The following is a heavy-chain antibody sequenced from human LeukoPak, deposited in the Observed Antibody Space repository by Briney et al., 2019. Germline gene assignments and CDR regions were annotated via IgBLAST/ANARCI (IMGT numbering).Heavy chain of an antibody. CDR2: IYHSGST. V-gene: IGHV4-30-2*01. Sequence: SQTLSLTCAVSGGSISSGGYAWRWIRQPPGKGLEWIGYIYHSGSTYYNPPLKSRVTISVDRSKNQFSLKLSSVTAADTAVYYCARAPFLRRMLGFDYWGQGTLVTVSS. CDR3: ARAPFLRRMLGFDY. CDR1: GGSISSGGYA. D-gene: IGHD2/OR15-2a*01. J-gene: IGHJ4*02.